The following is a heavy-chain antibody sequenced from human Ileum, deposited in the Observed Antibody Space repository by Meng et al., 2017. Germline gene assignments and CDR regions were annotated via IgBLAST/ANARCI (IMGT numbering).Heavy chain of an antibody. CDR2: INAANGNT. D-gene: IGHD6-13*01. V-gene: IGHV1-3*01. CDR1: GYTFTSYT. J-gene: IGHJ4*02. CDR3: AREINRGSSWFDC. Sequence: QVQLVQSGAEVKKPGASGKVSCKASGYTFTSYTMHWVRQAPGQRLEWMGWINAANGNTKYSQKFQGRVTITGDTSASTASMELNSLRSEDTAIYFCAREINRGSSWFDCWGQGTLVTVSS.